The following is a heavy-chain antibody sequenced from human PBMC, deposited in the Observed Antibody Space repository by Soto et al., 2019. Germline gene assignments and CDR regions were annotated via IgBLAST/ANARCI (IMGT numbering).Heavy chain of an antibody. D-gene: IGHD2-2*01. CDR2: ISAYNGNT. CDR1: GYTFTSYG. Sequence: AASVKVSGKASGYTFTSYGISWVRQAPGQGLEWMGWISAYNGNTNYAQKLQGRVTMTTDTSTSTAYMELRSLRSDDTAVYYCAREWDCSSTSCYGSGYGMDVWVQGTKVTVSS. V-gene: IGHV1-18*04. CDR3: AREWDCSSTSCYGSGYGMDV. J-gene: IGHJ6*02.